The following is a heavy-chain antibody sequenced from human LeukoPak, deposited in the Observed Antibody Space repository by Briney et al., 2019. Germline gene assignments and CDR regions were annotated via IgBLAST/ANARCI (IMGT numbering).Heavy chain of an antibody. V-gene: IGHV4-4*07. CDR1: GGSISSYY. CDR2: IFTSGIA. CDR3: AREISGTYYNPLGYMDV. Sequence: SETLSLTCTVSGGSISSYYWNWIRQPAGKGLEWIGRIFTSGIANYNPSLKSRVTMSVDTSKNQFSLNLSSVTAADTAVYYCAREISGTYYNPLGYMDVWGKGTTVTVSS. J-gene: IGHJ6*03. D-gene: IGHD3-10*01.